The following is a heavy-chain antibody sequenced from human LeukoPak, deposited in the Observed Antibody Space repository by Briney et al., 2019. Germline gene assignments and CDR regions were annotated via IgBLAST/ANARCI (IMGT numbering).Heavy chain of an antibody. D-gene: IGHD2-21*01. Sequence: PGGSLRLSCAASGFTFTRYTMHWVRQAPGKGLEWVAVVLYDGSNKYYVDSVKGRFTLSRHNSKHTLSLQMNNLREDHTAVYYCVRDNYGGILDFWGQGTLVTVCS. V-gene: IGHV3-30*14. CDR3: VRDNYGGILDF. CDR2: VLYDGSNK. CDR1: GFTFTRYT. J-gene: IGHJ4*02.